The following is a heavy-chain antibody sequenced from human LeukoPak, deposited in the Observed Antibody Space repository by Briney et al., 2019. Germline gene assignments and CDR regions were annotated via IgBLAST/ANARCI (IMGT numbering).Heavy chain of an antibody. CDR2: ISSGSSYK. CDR1: AFTFSTYG. J-gene: IGHJ4*02. V-gene: IGHV3-21*01. D-gene: IGHD1/OR15-1a*01. CDR3: ARGGVSGSDSGILEHDY. Sequence: GGSLRLSCAASAFTFSTYGMNWVRQAPGKGLEWVSSISSGSSYKYYADSVKGRFTIFRDNAKNSLYLQMNSLRAEDTAVYYCARGGVSGSDSGILEHDYWGQGTLVTVSS.